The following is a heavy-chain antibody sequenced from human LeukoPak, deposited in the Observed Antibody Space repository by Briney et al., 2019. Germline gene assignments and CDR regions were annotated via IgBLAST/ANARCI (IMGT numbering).Heavy chain of an antibody. CDR2: MNPNSGNT. V-gene: IGHV1-8*02. CDR1: GYTFTSYD. Sequence: ASVKVSCKASGYTFTSYDINWVRQATGQGLEWMGWMNPNSGNTGYAQKFQGRVTMTRDTSTSTAYMELSRLRSDDTAVYYCARDERYDSSGYPFDYWGQGTLVTVSS. D-gene: IGHD3-22*01. J-gene: IGHJ4*02. CDR3: ARDERYDSSGYPFDY.